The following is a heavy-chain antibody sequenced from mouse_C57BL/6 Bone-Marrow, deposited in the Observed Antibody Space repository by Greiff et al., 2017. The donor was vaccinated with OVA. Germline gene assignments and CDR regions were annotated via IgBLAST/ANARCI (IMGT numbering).Heavy chain of an antibody. CDR2: IYPGDGDT. Sequence: QVQLQQSGPELVKPGASVKISCKASGYAFSSSWMNWVKQRPGKGLEWIGRIYPGDGDTNYNGKFKGKATLTADKSSSTAYMQLSSLTSEDSAVYFCARRGFYGGLYYYAMDYWGQGTSVTVSS. J-gene: IGHJ4*01. V-gene: IGHV1-82*01. D-gene: IGHD1-1*02. CDR3: ARRGFYGGLYYYAMDY. CDR1: GYAFSSSW.